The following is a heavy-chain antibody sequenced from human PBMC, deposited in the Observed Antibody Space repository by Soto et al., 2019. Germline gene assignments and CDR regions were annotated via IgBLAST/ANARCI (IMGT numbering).Heavy chain of an antibody. V-gene: IGHV3-7*04. Sequence: PGGSLRLSCAASGFTFSSHWMSWVRQAPGKGLEWVANIKQDGSEKYYVDSVKGRFTISRDNAKNSLYLQMNSLRAEDTAVYYYARATWIQLSLYYWGQGTLVTVSP. D-gene: IGHD5-18*01. J-gene: IGHJ4*02. CDR1: GFTFSSHW. CDR2: IKQDGSEK. CDR3: ARATWIQLSLYY.